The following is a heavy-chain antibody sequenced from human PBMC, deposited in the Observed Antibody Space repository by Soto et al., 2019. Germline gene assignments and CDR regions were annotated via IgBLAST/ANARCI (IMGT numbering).Heavy chain of an antibody. CDR3: ARDLLDVVVVAATEIDY. V-gene: IGHV1-46*03. J-gene: IGHJ4*02. Sequence: ASVKVSCKASGYTITSYYMHCVRQAPGQGLEWMGIINPSGGSTSYAQKFQGRVTMTRDTSTSTVYMELSSLRSEDTAVYYCARDLLDVVVVAATEIDYWGQGTLVTVSS. CDR1: GYTITSYY. CDR2: INPSGGST. D-gene: IGHD2-15*01.